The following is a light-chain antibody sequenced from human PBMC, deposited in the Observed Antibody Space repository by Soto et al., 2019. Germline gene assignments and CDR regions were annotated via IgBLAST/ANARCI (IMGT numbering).Light chain of an antibody. CDR3: QQYGSSIFT. CDR2: GAS. J-gene: IGKJ3*01. CDR1: QSVSSSY. V-gene: IGKV3-20*01. Sequence: EIVLTQSPGTLSLSPGERATLSCRASQSVSSSYLAWYQQKPGQAPRLLIYGASGRATGIPDRFSGSGSGTDFTLPSSRLEPEDFAVYYCQQYGSSIFTFGPGTKVDIK.